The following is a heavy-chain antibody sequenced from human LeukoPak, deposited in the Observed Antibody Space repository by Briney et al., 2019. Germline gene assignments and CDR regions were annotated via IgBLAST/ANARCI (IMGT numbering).Heavy chain of an antibody. D-gene: IGHD2-2*01. CDR3: VRSNNNDY. Sequence: GGSLRLSCAASGFTFSSYVMHWVRQAPGKGLEWVTFISYDGSTKTYADSVKGRFTISRDTSKNTLHLQMNSLRAEDTAVYYCVRSNNNDYWGQGTLVTVSS. CDR1: GFTFSSYV. J-gene: IGHJ4*02. V-gene: IGHV3-30*02. CDR2: ISYDGSTK.